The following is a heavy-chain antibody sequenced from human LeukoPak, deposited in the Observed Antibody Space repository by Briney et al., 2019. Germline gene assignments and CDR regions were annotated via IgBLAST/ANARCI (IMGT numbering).Heavy chain of an antibody. CDR3: ARRTKSWGSSDY. D-gene: IGHD7-27*01. Sequence: KPSETLSLTCAVYGGSFSGYYWSWIRQPPGKGLEWIGSIYYSGNTYYNPSLKSRVTISVDTSKNQFSLKLSSVTAADTAVYYCARRTKSWGSSDYWGQGTLVTVSS. CDR1: GGSFSGYY. CDR2: IYYSGNT. V-gene: IGHV4-34*01. J-gene: IGHJ4*02.